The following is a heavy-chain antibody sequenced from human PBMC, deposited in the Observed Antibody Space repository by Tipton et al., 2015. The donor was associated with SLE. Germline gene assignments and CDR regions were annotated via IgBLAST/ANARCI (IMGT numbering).Heavy chain of an antibody. D-gene: IGHD3-10*01. V-gene: IGHV4-59*11. Sequence: TLSLTCTVSGGSISSHYWSWIRQPPGKGLEWIGYIYYSGSTNYNPSLKSRVTISVDTSKNQFSLNLSSVTAADTAVYYCAAGYYGSGSYYHWGQGTLVTVSS. J-gene: IGHJ4*02. CDR1: GGSISSHY. CDR2: IYYSGST. CDR3: AAGYYGSGSYYH.